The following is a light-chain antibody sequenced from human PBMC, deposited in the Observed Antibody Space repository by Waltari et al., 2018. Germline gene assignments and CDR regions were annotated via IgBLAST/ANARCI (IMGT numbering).Light chain of an antibody. CDR1: NSDVGSYDL. J-gene: IGLJ2*01. V-gene: IGLV2-23*02. CDR3: CSYAGTTAYVI. CDR2: EVR. Sequence: QSALTQPASVSGSPGQSITISCPGTNSDVGSYDLASWYQQHPGKAPKLIIFEVRRRPSGVSNRFSGSKSGNTASLTISGLQAEDEADYYCCSYAGTTAYVIFGGGTKLTVL.